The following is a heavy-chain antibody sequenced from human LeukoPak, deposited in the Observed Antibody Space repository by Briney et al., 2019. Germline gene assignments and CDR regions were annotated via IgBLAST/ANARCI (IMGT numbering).Heavy chain of an antibody. CDR3: ARADCSGSTCYLRHSWFDP. CDR1: GFTLSTFD. V-gene: IGHV3-21*06. D-gene: IGHD2-15*01. J-gene: IGHJ5*02. CDR2: ISTSSRYI. Sequence: GGSLILSCAASGFTLSTFDMNWVRQAPGKGLEWVSSISTSSRYIYYRDSVKGRFTISRDDAKNSLYLQMNSLTVEDTAVYYCARADCSGSTCYLRHSWFDPWGQGTLVTVSS.